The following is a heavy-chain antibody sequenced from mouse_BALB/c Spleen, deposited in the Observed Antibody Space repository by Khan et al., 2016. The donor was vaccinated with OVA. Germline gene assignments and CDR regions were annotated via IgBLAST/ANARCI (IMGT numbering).Heavy chain of an antibody. D-gene: IGHD2-4*01. V-gene: IGHV5-6*01. Sequence: EVQLVESGGDLVKPGGSLKLSCAASGFTFSSYGMSWVRQTPDKRLEWVATISSGGHYTYFPDSVRGRFNISRDNAKNTLSLQMSSLKAEDTAMYYCARSMTTTKGDYYAMDYWGQGTSVTVSS. CDR3: ARSMTTTKGDYYAMDY. J-gene: IGHJ4*01. CDR1: GFTFSSYG. CDR2: ISSGGHYT.